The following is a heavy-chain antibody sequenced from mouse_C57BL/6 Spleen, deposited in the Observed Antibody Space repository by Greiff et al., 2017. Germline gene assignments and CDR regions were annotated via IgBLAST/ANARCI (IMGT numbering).Heavy chain of an antibody. CDR1: GYTFTDYE. CDR2: IDPETGGT. CDR3: TKEGATVVATDY. D-gene: IGHD1-1*01. V-gene: IGHV1-15*01. J-gene: IGHJ2*01. Sequence: VQLVESGAELVRPGASVTLSCKASGYTFTDYEMHWVKQTPVHGLEWIGAIDPETGGTAYNQKFKGKAILTADKSSSTAYMELRSLTSEDSAVYYCTKEGATVVATDYWGQGTTLTVSS.